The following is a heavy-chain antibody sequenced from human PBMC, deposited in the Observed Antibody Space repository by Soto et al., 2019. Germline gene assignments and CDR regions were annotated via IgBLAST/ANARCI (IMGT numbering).Heavy chain of an antibody. D-gene: IGHD2-2*01. V-gene: IGHV3-23*01. CDR1: GFTFSSYA. CDR2: ISGSGGST. J-gene: IGHJ6*03. CDR3: AGAAAIRGFPYYYYYMDV. Sequence: EVQLLESGGGLVQPGGSLRLSCAASGFTFSSYAMSWVRQAPGKGLEWVSAISGSGGSTYYADSVKGRFTISRDNSKNTLYLQMNSLRAEDTAVYYCAGAAAIRGFPYYYYYMDVLGKGTTVTVSS.